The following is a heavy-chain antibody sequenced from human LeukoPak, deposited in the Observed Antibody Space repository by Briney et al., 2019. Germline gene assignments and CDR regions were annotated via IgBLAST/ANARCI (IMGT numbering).Heavy chain of an antibody. J-gene: IGHJ3*02. CDR2: TYYRSKWYN. D-gene: IGHD6-19*01. CDR3: ARDAIAVAGVRDAFDI. V-gene: IGHV6-1*01. Sequence: SQTLSLTCAISGDSVSSNSAAWNWIRQSPSRGLEWLGRTYYRSKWYNDYAVSVKSRITINPDTSENQFSLQLNSVTPEDTAVYYCARDAIAVAGVRDAFDIWGQGTMVTVSS. CDR1: GDSVSSNSAA.